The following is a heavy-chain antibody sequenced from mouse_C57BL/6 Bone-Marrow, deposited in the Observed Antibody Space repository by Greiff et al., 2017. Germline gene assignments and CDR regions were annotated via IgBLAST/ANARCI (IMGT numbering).Heavy chain of an antibody. V-gene: IGHV1-69*01. CDR3: ARSSTTVVAPYAMDY. Sequence: QVQLQQSGAELVMPGASVKLSCKASGYTFTSYWMHWVKQRPGQGLEWIGEIDPSDSYTNYNQKFKGKSTLTVDKSSSTADMQLSSLTSEDSAVYYCARSSTTVVAPYAMDYWGQGTSVTVSS. J-gene: IGHJ4*01. CDR1: GYTFTSYW. D-gene: IGHD1-1*01. CDR2: IDPSDSYT.